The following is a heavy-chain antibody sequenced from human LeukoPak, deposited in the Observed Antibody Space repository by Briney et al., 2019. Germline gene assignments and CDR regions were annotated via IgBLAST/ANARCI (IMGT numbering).Heavy chain of an antibody. CDR1: GFTFSSYA. Sequence: PGGSLRLSCAASGFTFSSYAMSWVRKAPGKGLEWVSAISGSGGSTYYADSVKGRFTISRDNSKNTLDLQMNSLRAEDMAVYYCAKEFGYCSSTSCFPFDYWGQGTLVTVSS. J-gene: IGHJ4*02. D-gene: IGHD2-2*03. CDR3: AKEFGYCSSTSCFPFDY. CDR2: ISGSGGST. V-gene: IGHV3-23*01.